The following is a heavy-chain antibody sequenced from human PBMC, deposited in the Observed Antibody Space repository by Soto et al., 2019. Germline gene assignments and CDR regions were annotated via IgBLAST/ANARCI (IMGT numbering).Heavy chain of an antibody. CDR1: GLIFSDYH. J-gene: IGHJ6*02. D-gene: IGHD6-19*01. Sequence: EVQLVESGGGLVQPGGSLRLSCAASGLIFSDYHMDWVRQAPGKGLEWVGRIRRKANSYTTEYAASVKGRFTISRADSKNSLYVQMNSLKTEDTAVYYCAMLGGWSGGSNDMDVWGQGTKVTVSS. CDR2: IRRKANSYTT. V-gene: IGHV3-72*01. CDR3: AMLGGWSGGSNDMDV.